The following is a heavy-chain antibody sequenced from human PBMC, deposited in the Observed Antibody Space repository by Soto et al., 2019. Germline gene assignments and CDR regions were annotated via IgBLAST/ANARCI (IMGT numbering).Heavy chain of an antibody. J-gene: IGHJ4*02. CDR2: ISAYNGNT. Sequence: QIQLVQSGAEVKKPGASVKVSCKASGYTFSSYHITWVRQAPGQGLEWMGWISAYNGNTNYAQNPQGRVTMTTDPSTSTAYMELRSLSSDDTAVYYCARDLPPVDYWGQGTLVTVSS. V-gene: IGHV1-18*01. CDR3: ARDLPPVDY. CDR1: GYTFSSYH.